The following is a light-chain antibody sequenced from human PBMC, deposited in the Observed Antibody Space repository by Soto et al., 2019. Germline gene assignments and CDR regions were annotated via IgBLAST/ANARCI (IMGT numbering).Light chain of an antibody. V-gene: IGKV3-20*01. Sequence: EILLTQSPGTLSLSPGERATLPCRASQSVKSSYLAWYQHKPGQAPRLLIYGTSSRATGIPDRFSGSGSGTDFTLTIRRLEPEDVAVYYCQQYGTSITFGQGTRLEIK. J-gene: IGKJ5*01. CDR3: QQYGTSIT. CDR2: GTS. CDR1: QSVKSSY.